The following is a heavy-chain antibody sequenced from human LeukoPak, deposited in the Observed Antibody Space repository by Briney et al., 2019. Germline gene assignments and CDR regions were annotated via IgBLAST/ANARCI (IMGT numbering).Heavy chain of an antibody. Sequence: GGSLRLFCAASGFTFSSYAMHWVRQAPGKGLEWVAVISYDGSNKYYADSVKGRFTISRDNSKNTLYLQMNSLRAEDTAVYYCASLTRGRVDYFDYWGQGTLVTVSS. CDR2: ISYDGSNK. V-gene: IGHV3-30*04. CDR1: GFTFSSYA. D-gene: IGHD1-14*01. J-gene: IGHJ4*02. CDR3: ASLTRGRVDYFDY.